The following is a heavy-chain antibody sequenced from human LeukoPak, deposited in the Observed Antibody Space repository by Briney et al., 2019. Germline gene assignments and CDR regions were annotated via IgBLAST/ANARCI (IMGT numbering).Heavy chain of an antibody. D-gene: IGHD6-19*01. CDR3: ARGSFPGSGWAYFDY. CDR1: GGSISSGSYY. V-gene: IGHV4-61*02. CDR2: IYTSGST. Sequence: SETLSLTCTVSGGSISSGSYYWSWIRQPAGKGLEWIGRIYTSGSTNYNPSLKSRVTISVDTSKNQFSLKLSSVTAADTAVYYCARGSFPGSGWAYFDYWGQGTLVTVSS. J-gene: IGHJ4*02.